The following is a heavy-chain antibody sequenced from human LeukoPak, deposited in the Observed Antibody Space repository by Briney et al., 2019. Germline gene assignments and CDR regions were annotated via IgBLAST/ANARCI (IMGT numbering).Heavy chain of an antibody. D-gene: IGHD2-15*01. J-gene: IGHJ6*03. Sequence: PSETLSLTCTVSGSSISSSSYYWGWIRQPPGKGLEWIGSIYCSGSTYYNPSLKIRVTISVDTSKNQFSLKLNYVTAADTAVYYCASFYCSGGSCYKYFSYYYMDVWGKGTTVTISS. CDR2: IYCSGST. V-gene: IGHV4-39*01. CDR3: ASFYCSGGSCYKYFSYYYMDV. CDR1: GSSISSSSYY.